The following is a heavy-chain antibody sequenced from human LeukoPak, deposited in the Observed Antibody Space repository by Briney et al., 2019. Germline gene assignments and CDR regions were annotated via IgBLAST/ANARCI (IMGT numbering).Heavy chain of an antibody. J-gene: IGHJ3*01. CDR1: GGSITNYY. CDR2: MYYLGSDT. CDR3: ARQPAGTATFDV. Sequence: SETLSLTCTVSGGSITNYYWSWIRQSPGKGLEWIGYMYYLGSDTNYNPSLKSRVVMSVDTSKDYFSLRLSSVTAADSGVYYCARQPAGTATFDVWGQGAMDTVSS. D-gene: IGHD1-14*01. V-gene: IGHV4-59*08.